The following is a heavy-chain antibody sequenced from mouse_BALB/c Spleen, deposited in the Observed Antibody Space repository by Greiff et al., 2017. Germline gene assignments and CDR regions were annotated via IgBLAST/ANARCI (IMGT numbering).Heavy chain of an antibody. CDR3: ARSGYYYGSSYPWYFDV. D-gene: IGHD1-1*01. CDR2: ISSGSSTI. CDR1: GFTFSSFG. J-gene: IGHJ1*01. Sequence: EVQRVESGGGLVQPGGSRKLSCAASGFTFSSFGMHWVRQAPEKGLEWVAYISSGSSTIYYADTVKGRFTLSRDNPKNTLFLQMTSLRSEDTAMYYCARSGYYYGSSYPWYFDVWGAGTTVTVSS. V-gene: IGHV5-17*02.